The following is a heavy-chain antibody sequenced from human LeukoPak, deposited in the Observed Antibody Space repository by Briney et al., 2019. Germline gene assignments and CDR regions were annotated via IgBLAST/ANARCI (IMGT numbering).Heavy chain of an antibody. CDR2: IYYSGNT. CDR1: GGSISSYY. D-gene: IGHD1-26*01. Sequence: PSETLSLTCTLSGGSISSYYWSWIRQPPGKGLEWIGYIYYSGNTNYNPSLKSRVTISVDTSKNQFSLKLSSVTAADTAVYYCARSDLGSGSYYVVDYWGQGTLVTVSS. CDR3: ARSDLGSGSYYVVDY. J-gene: IGHJ4*02. V-gene: IGHV4-59*08.